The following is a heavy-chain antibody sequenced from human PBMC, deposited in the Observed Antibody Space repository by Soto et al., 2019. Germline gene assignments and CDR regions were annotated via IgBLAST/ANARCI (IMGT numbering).Heavy chain of an antibody. D-gene: IGHD3-9*01. Sequence: SETLSLTCTVSGGSISSGDYYWSWIRQPPGKGLEWIGYIYYSGSTYYNPSLKSRVTISVDTSKNQFSLKLSSVTAADTAVYYCARVDILTGYYRRYFDYWSQGTLVTVSS. CDR2: IYYSGST. CDR1: GGSISSGDYY. V-gene: IGHV4-30-4*01. CDR3: ARVDILTGYYRRYFDY. J-gene: IGHJ4*02.